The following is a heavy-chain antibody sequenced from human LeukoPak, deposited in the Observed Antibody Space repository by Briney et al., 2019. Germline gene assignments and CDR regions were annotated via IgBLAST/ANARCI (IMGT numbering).Heavy chain of an antibody. CDR2: IRYDGSNK. D-gene: IGHD2-2*01. CDR1: GFTFSSYG. Sequence: PGGSLRLSCAASGFTFSSYGMHWVRQAPGKGLEWVAFIRYDGSNKYYADSVKGRFTISRDNSKNTLYLQMNSLRAEDTAVYYCAKGILGYCSSTSCYGARGGDHWGQGTLVTVSS. J-gene: IGHJ5*02. CDR3: AKGILGYCSSTSCYGARGGDH. V-gene: IGHV3-30*02.